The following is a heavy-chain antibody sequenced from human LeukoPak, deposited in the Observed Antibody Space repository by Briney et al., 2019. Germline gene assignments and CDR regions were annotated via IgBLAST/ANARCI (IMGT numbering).Heavy chain of an antibody. V-gene: IGHV3-30*01. CDR2: ISYDGSNK. CDR1: GFTFSSYA. J-gene: IGHJ4*02. Sequence: GRSLRLSCAASGFTFSSYAMHWVRQAPGKGLEWVAVISYDGSNKYYADSVKGRFTISRDNSKNTLYLQMNSLRAEDTAVYYCAKDRAAGSSLDYWGQGTLVTVSS. CDR3: AKDRAAGSSLDY. D-gene: IGHD6-13*01.